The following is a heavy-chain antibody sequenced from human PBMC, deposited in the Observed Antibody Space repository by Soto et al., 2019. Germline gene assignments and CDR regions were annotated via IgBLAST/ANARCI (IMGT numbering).Heavy chain of an antibody. D-gene: IGHD3-10*01. CDR1: GFSFSNSY. V-gene: IGHV3-11*06. CDR2: ISGGSDYT. J-gene: IGHJ4*02. CDR3: ANIHYGSLDY. Sequence: GGSLRLSCAASGFSFSNSYMIWMRQPPGKGLEWVSFISGGSDYTNYADSVKGRFTIFRDNARNSLHLQMNSLRAEDTAIYYCANIHYGSLDYWGQGTLVTVSS.